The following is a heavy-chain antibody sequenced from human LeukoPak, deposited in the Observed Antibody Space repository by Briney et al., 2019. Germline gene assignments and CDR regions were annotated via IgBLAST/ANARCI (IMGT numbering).Heavy chain of an antibody. D-gene: IGHD6-19*01. Sequence: PGGSLRLSCAACGLIVRSYEMNWVRQAPGKGLEWLSYISSSSNMIFYAESVKGRFTISRDNAKNSLYLQMNTLRAEEMSIYYCAPARGGWYMYYFDPWGQGILVTVSS. CDR1: GLIVRSYE. CDR3: APARGGWYMYYFDP. V-gene: IGHV3-48*03. CDR2: ISSSSNMI. J-gene: IGHJ4*02.